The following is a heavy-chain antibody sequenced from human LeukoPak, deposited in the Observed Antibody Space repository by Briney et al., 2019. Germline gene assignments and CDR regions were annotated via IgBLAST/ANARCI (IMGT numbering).Heavy chain of an antibody. CDR3: AKEVTIFGVGDAFDI. CDR2: ISYDGSNK. J-gene: IGHJ3*02. V-gene: IGHV3-33*05. Sequence: GGSLRLSCAASGFPFSNYGMHWVRQAPGKGLEWVAVISYDGSNKYYADSVKGRFTISRDNSKNTLYLQMNSLRAEDTAVYYCAKEVTIFGVGDAFDIWGQGTMVTVSS. CDR1: GFPFSNYG. D-gene: IGHD3-3*01.